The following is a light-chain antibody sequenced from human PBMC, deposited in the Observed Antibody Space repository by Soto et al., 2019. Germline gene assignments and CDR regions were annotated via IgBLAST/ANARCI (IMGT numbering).Light chain of an antibody. CDR3: QQTYSIPGT. CDR2: GAS. Sequence: DIQMTQSPSSLAASVGDSVTITCRASQSVNKYLHWYQHKPGKAPRLLIYGASSLQSGVPTRFSGSGPGTYFTLTISSLQHEDFATYYCQQTYSIPGTFGRGTSVEIK. V-gene: IGKV1-39*01. CDR1: QSVNKY. J-gene: IGKJ1*01.